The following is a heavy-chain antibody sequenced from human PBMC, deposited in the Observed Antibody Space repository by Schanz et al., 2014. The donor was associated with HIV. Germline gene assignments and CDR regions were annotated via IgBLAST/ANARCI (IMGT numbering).Heavy chain of an antibody. CDR1: RFTFSSYA. V-gene: IGHV3-48*03. CDR3: AGDKKSGNYDGGFDS. CDR2: ISSGGSTK. Sequence: EVQLLESGGGLVQPGGSLRLSCAASRFTFSSYAMSWVRQAPGKGLEWISYISSGGSTKTYADSVKGRFTISRDNAKTFLYLQMNLLIPEATAFYYCAGDKKSGNYDGGFDSWGQGTVVTVSS. J-gene: IGHJ5*01. D-gene: IGHD1-26*01.